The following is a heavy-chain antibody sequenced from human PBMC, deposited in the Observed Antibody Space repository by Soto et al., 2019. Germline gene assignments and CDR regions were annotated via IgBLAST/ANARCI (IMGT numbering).Heavy chain of an antibody. J-gene: IGHJ4*02. V-gene: IGHV4-39*01. D-gene: IGHD3-22*01. Sequence: PSETLSLTCTVSGGSISSSSYYWGWIRQPPGKGLEWIGSIYYSGSTYYNPSLKSRVTISVDTSKNQFSLKLSSVTAADTAVHYCARHVPQTYYYDSSGYYTLPFDYWGQGTLVTVSS. CDR1: GGSISSSSYY. CDR3: ARHVPQTYYYDSSGYYTLPFDY. CDR2: IYYSGST.